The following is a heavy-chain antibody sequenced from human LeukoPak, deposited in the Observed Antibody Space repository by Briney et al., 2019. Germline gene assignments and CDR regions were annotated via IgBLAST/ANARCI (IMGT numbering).Heavy chain of an antibody. J-gene: IGHJ4*02. D-gene: IGHD6-13*01. CDR2: IIPIFGTA. V-gene: IGHV1-69*13. CDR1: GGTFSSYA. CDR3: ARDLSGIAAAGEFDY. Sequence: SVKVSCKASGGTFSSYAISWVRQAPGQGLEWMGGIIPIFGTANYAQKFQGRVTITADESTSTAYMELSSLRSEDTAEYYCARDLSGIAAAGEFDYWGQGTLVTVSS.